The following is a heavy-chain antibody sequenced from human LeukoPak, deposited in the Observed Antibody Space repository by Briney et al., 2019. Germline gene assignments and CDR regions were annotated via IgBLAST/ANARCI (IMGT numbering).Heavy chain of an antibody. V-gene: IGHV4-39*01. J-gene: IGHJ3*02. CDR2: ISYSGNT. CDR1: GDSIISSDYH. D-gene: IGHD2-15*01. CDR3: ARHCCSGPAKRVFDI. Sequence: SETLSLTCTVSGDSIISSDYHWGWVRQPPGKGLEWIGTISYSGNTDYNPSLRSRVTISVDTSNNQFSLRLGSVTAADTAVYHCARHCCSGPAKRVFDIWGQGTMVTVSS.